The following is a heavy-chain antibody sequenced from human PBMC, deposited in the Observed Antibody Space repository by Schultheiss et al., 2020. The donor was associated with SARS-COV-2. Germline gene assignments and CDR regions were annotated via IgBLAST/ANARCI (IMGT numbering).Heavy chain of an antibody. Sequence: SETLSLTCTVSGGSISSYYWSWIRQPPGKGLEWIGEINHSGSTNYNPSLKSRVTISVDTSKNQFSLKLSSVTAADTAVYYCARVRGRYYDFWSGLRFDPWGQGTLVTVSS. D-gene: IGHD3-3*01. J-gene: IGHJ5*02. CDR1: GGSISSYY. CDR3: ARVRGRYYDFWSGLRFDP. CDR2: INHSGST. V-gene: IGHV4-34*01.